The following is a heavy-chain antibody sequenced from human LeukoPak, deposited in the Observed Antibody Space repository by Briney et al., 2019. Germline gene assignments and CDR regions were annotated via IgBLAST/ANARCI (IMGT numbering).Heavy chain of an antibody. CDR3: ARPLYGSGRSYY. V-gene: IGHV3-66*01. J-gene: IGHJ4*02. CDR2: IYSGGTT. CDR1: GFTVSNNY. Sequence: GGSLRLSCAASGFTVSNNYMSWVRQAPGKGLEWVSLIYSGGTTSYTDSVRDRFTISRDDSKNTLYLQMNSLRAEDTAVYYCARPLYGSGRSYYWGQGTLVTVSS. D-gene: IGHD3-10*01.